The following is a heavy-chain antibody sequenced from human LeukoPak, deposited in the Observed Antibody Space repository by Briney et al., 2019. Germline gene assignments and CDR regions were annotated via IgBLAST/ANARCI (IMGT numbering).Heavy chain of an antibody. CDR2: TNSGGTST. CDR1: EFPFRDFS. Sequence: GGSLRLSCATSEFPFRDFSMSWVRQAPGKGLELISTTNSGGTSTYYAESVKGRFTISRDNSKNTLYLQMSSLRVEDTAVYYCAKQSSARSLGEGGPGTLVSVSS. D-gene: IGHD2-15*01. J-gene: IGHJ4*02. V-gene: IGHV3-23*01. CDR3: AKQSSARSLGE.